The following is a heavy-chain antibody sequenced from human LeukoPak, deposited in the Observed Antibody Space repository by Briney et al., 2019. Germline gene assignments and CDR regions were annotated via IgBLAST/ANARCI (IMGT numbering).Heavy chain of an antibody. J-gene: IGHJ4*02. V-gene: IGHV3-7*01. CDR3: ARGGARYLDN. D-gene: IGHD1-14*01. CDR1: GFSFSSYT. Sequence: GGSLRLSCVASGFSFSSYTMSWVRQAPGKGLEWVAKMKEDGSDVYYVDSVKGRFTICRDNAKNSLCLQMSSLRVEDTAVYYCARGGARYLDNGGQGSLVTVSS. CDR2: MKEDGSDV.